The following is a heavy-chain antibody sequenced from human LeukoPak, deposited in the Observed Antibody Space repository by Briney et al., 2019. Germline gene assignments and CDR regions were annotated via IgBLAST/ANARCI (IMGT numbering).Heavy chain of an antibody. CDR3: ARERVSVVRGVIGY. CDR2: ISSTGNTI. J-gene: IGHJ4*02. D-gene: IGHD3-10*01. CDR1: GFIFSNYE. Sequence: GGSLRLSCAVSGFIFSNYEMNWIRQAPGKGLEWVAYISSTGNTIYYAESAKGRFTISRDDAKDSLYLQMNSLRAEDTAVYYCARERVSVVRGVIGYWGQGTLVTVSS. V-gene: IGHV3-48*03.